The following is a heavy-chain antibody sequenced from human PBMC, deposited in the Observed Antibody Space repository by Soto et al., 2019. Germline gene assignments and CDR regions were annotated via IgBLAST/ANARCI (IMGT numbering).Heavy chain of an antibody. CDR3: AIVGADTAMVGPFDY. V-gene: IGHV4-59*01. D-gene: IGHD5-18*01. J-gene: IGHJ4*02. CDR2: IYYSGST. Sequence: QVQLQESGPGLVKPSETLSLTCTVSGGSISSYYWSWIRQPPGKGLEWIGYIYYSGSTNYNPALKSRVTSSGDTSKNQFSLKLSSVTAADTAVYYCAIVGADTAMVGPFDYWGQGTLVTVSS. CDR1: GGSISSYY.